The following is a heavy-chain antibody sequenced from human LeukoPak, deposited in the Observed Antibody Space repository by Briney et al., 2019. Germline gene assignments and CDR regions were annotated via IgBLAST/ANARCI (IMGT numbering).Heavy chain of an antibody. Sequence: PGRSLSLSCAASGFTFSSYAMHWVRQAPGKGLEWVAVISYDGSNKYYADSVKGRFTISRDNSKNTLYLQMNSLRAEDTAVYYCARAITMIVDIDYWGQGTLVTVSS. D-gene: IGHD3-22*01. CDR3: ARAITMIVDIDY. CDR2: ISYDGSNK. CDR1: GFTFSSYA. V-gene: IGHV3-30*01. J-gene: IGHJ4*02.